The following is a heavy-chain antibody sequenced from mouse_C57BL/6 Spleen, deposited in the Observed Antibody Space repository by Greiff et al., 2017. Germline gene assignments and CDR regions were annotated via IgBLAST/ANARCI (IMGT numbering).Heavy chain of an antibody. D-gene: IGHD6-2*01. CDR3: ARDLWDSFDD. Sequence: EVQVVDSGGGLVKPGGSLKLSCAASGFTFSSYAMSWVRQTPEKRLEWVATISDGGSYTYYPDNVKGRFTISRDNAKNNLYLQMSHLKSEDTAMYYCARDLWDSFDDWGQGTTLTVSS. CDR2: ISDGGSYT. CDR1: GFTFSSYA. J-gene: IGHJ2*01. V-gene: IGHV5-4*01.